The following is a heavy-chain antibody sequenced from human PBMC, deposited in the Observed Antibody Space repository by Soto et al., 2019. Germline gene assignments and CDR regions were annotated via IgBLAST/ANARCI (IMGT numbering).Heavy chain of an antibody. J-gene: IGHJ4*02. V-gene: IGHV4-59*08. CDR1: GGSISNYY. CDR2: IYYSGST. Sequence: SETLSLTCTVSGGSISNYYWTWIRQPPGKGLEWIGYIYYSGSTNYNPSLKSRVTISVDTSKNQFSLKLSSVTAADTAVYYCARRYSSGFDVWGQGTPVTVSS. CDR3: ARRYSSGFDV. D-gene: IGHD6-19*01.